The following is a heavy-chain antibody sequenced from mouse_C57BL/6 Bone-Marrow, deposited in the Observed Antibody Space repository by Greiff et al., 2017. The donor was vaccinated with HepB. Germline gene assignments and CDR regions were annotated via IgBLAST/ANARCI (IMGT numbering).Heavy chain of an antibody. V-gene: IGHV1-69*01. CDR2: IDPSDSYT. D-gene: IGHD1-1*02. J-gene: IGHJ2*01. CDR3: ARDYVYYFDY. CDR1: GYTFTSYW. Sequence: VQLQQPGAELVMPGASVKLSCKASGYTFTSYWMHWVKQRPGQGLEWIGEIDPSDSYTNYNQKFKGKSTLTVDKSSSTAYMQLSSLTSEASAVYYCARDYVYYFDYWGQGTTLTVSS.